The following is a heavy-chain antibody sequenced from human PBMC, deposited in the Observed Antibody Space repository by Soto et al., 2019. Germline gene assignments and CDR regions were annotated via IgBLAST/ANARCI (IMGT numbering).Heavy chain of an antibody. CDR1: GFTFSSYA. CDR3: AKDLRPIVGATFGFDY. V-gene: IGHV3-23*01. J-gene: IGHJ4*02. CDR2: ISGSGGST. D-gene: IGHD1-26*01. Sequence: PGGSLRLSCAASGFTFSSYAMSWVRQAPGKGLEWVSAISGSGGSTYYADSVKGRFTISRDNSKNMLYLQMNSLRAEDTAVYYCAKDLRPIVGATFGFDYWGQGTLVTVSS.